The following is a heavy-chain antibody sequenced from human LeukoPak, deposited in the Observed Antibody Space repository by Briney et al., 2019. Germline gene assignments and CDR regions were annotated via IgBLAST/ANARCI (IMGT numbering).Heavy chain of an antibody. Sequence: GGSLRLSRAASGFTFSSYAMNWVRQAPGKGLEWVSGISGSGGSTYYADSVKGRFTISRDNSKNTLYLQMNSLRAEDTAVYYCAKRNYGDYGSFDYWGQGALVTVSS. V-gene: IGHV3-23*01. J-gene: IGHJ4*02. CDR3: AKRNYGDYGSFDY. D-gene: IGHD4-17*01. CDR2: ISGSGGST. CDR1: GFTFSSYA.